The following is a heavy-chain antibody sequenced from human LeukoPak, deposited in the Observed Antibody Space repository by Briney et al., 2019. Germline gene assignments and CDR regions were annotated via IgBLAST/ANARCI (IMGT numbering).Heavy chain of an antibody. CDR1: GGSISRYY. J-gene: IGHJ4*02. V-gene: IGHV4-59*12. CDR2: ISYSGST. CDR3: ARYRYDSSGYYYGLFDY. Sequence: PSETLSLTCSVSGGSISRYYWSLIRQPPGKGLEWIGFISYSGSTNYNPPLKSRVTISVDTSKNQFSLKLSSVTAADTAVYYCARYRYDSSGYYYGLFDYWGQGTLVTVSS. D-gene: IGHD3-22*01.